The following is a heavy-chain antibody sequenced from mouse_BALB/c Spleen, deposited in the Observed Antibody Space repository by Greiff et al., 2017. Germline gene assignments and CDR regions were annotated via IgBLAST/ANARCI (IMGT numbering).Heavy chain of an antibody. D-gene: IGHD4-1*01. V-gene: IGHV5-6*01. CDR1: GFTFSSYG. CDR3: ARHGLGRRGDAMDY. J-gene: IGHJ4*01. CDR2: ISSGGSYT. Sequence: EVKLMESGGDLVKPGGSLKLSCAASGFTFSSYGMSWVRQTPDKRLEWVATISSGGSYTYYPDSVKGRFTISRDNAKNTLYLQMSSLKSEDTAMYYCARHGLGRRGDAMDYWGQGTSVTVSS.